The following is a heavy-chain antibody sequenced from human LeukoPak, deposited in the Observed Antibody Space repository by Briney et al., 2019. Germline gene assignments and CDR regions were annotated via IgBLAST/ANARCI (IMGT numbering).Heavy chain of an antibody. CDR1: GFSFSGHW. J-gene: IGHJ6*02. V-gene: IGHV3-74*01. D-gene: IGHD3-9*01. Sequence: GGSLRLSCTASGFSFSGHWMHWARQLPGKGLVWVSRISPTGSTTSYADSVKGRFTVSRDNSKNTLYLQMHSLRAEDTAVYYCARDEAPSSYYDILTGYFGYYYYGMEVWGQGTTVTVSS. CDR3: ARDEAPSSYYDILTGYFGYYYYGMEV. CDR2: ISPTGSTT.